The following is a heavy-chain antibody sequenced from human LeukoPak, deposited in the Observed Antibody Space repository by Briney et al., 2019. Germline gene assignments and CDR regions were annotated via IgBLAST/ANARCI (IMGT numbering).Heavy chain of an antibody. Sequence: GGSLRLSCAASGFTFSSYAMSWVRQAPGKGLEWVSAISGSGGSTYYADSVKGRFTISRDNSKNTLYLQMNSLRAEDTAVYYCAKYHVLRFLEWLYSDYWGQGTLVTVSS. CDR2: ISGSGGST. CDR1: GFTFSSYA. CDR3: AKYHVLRFLEWLYSDY. V-gene: IGHV3-23*01. J-gene: IGHJ4*02. D-gene: IGHD3-3*01.